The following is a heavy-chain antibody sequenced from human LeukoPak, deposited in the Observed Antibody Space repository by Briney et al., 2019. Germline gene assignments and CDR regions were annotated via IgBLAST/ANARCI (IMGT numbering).Heavy chain of an antibody. Sequence: ASVKVSCKASGYTFTGYYMHWVRQAPGQGLEWMGRINPNSGGTNYAQKFQGRVTITADESTSTAYMELSSLRSEDTAVYYCARCPLRSIAVAGTFDYWGQGTLVTVSS. J-gene: IGHJ4*02. V-gene: IGHV1-2*06. CDR1: GYTFTGYY. CDR2: INPNSGGT. CDR3: ARCPLRSIAVAGTFDY. D-gene: IGHD6-19*01.